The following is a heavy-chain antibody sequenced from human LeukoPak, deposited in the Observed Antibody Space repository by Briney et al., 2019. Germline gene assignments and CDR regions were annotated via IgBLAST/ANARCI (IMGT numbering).Heavy chain of an antibody. D-gene: IGHD5-12*01. J-gene: IGHJ4*02. CDR1: GFTFSSYC. CDR2: IASDGSST. Sequence: GGSLRLSCAASGFTFSSYCMNWVRQAPGKGLVWVSRIASDGSSTTYADSVKGRFSISRDNAKNTLYLQMNSLRVEDTAVYYCVKPGVAIVATSYYFDYWGQGTLVTVSS. CDR3: VKPGVAIVATSYYFDY. V-gene: IGHV3-74*01.